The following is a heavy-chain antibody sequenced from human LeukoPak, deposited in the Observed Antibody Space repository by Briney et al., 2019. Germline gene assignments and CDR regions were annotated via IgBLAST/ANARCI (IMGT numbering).Heavy chain of an antibody. V-gene: IGHV3-48*01. CDR2: ITGDSGTI. D-gene: IGHD2-15*01. CDR3: ARDRMGGSFDY. Sequence: GGSLGLSCAASGFAFSSYAMNWVRQAPGKGLEWVSFITGDSGTIYYVDSMKGRFTISRDNAKNSLYLQIDNLRAEDTAVYYCARDRMGGSFDYWGQGTPVTVSS. CDR1: GFAFSSYA. J-gene: IGHJ4*02.